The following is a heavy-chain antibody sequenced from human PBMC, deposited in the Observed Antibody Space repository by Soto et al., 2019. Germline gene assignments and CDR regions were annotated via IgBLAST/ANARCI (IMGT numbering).Heavy chain of an antibody. CDR1: GFTFDDYA. J-gene: IGHJ4*02. Sequence: EVQLVESGGGLVQPGRSLRLSCAASGFTFDDYAMHWVRQAPGKGLEWVSGISWNSGSIGYADSVKGRFTISRDNAKNSLYLQMNSLRAEDTALYYCAKAGCSGGSCYSVLAGILDYWGQGTLVTVSS. V-gene: IGHV3-9*01. D-gene: IGHD2-15*01. CDR3: AKAGCSGGSCYSVLAGILDY. CDR2: ISWNSGSI.